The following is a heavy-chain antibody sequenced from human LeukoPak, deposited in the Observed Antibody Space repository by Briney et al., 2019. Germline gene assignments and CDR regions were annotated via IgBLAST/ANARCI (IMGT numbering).Heavy chain of an antibody. CDR3: ARDIRSHNGPGGYYYYYMDV. V-gene: IGHV4-4*07. Sequence: SQTLSLTCTVSGDSMSDSYWSWIRQPAGKGLEWIGRIYASGSTNYNPSLKSRVTLSVDTSSNQFSLTLSSVTAADTAVYHCARDIRSHNGPGGYYYYYMDVWGKGTTVTVSS. CDR1: GDSMSDSY. CDR2: IYASGST. D-gene: IGHD2-8*01. J-gene: IGHJ6*03.